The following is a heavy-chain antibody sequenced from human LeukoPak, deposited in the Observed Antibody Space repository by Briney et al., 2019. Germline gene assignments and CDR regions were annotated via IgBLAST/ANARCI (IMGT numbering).Heavy chain of an antibody. V-gene: IGHV4-59*01. CDR3: ARTYHDILTGYGNFDY. Sequence: PSETLSLTCTVSGGSISSYYWSWIRQPPGKGLEWMGYIYYSGSTNYNPSLKSRVTISVDTSKNQFSLKLSSVTAADTAVYYCARTYHDILTGYGNFDYWGQGTLVTVSS. J-gene: IGHJ4*02. CDR1: GGSISSYY. D-gene: IGHD3-9*01. CDR2: IYYSGST.